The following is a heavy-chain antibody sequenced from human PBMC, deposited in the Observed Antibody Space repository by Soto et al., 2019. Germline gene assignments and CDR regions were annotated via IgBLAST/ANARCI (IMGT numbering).Heavy chain of an antibody. J-gene: IGHJ4*02. Sequence: GASVKVSCKASGGTFSSYAISWVRQAPGQGLEWMGGIIPIFGTANYAQKFQGRVTITADESTSTAYMELSSLRSEDTAVYYCARDPFDDSSGYYDYWGQGTLVTVSS. CDR3: ARDPFDDSSGYYDY. D-gene: IGHD3-22*01. CDR2: IIPIFGTA. CDR1: GGTFSSYA. V-gene: IGHV1-69*13.